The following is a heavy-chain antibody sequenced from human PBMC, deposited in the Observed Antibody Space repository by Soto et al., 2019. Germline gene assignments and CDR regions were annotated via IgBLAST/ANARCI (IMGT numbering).Heavy chain of an antibody. CDR1: GYTFTGYY. Sequence: ASVKVSCKASGYTFTGYYMHWVRQAPGQGLEWMGWINPNSGGTNYAQKFQGRVTMTRDTSISTAYMELSRLRSDDTAVYYCARAWGGSTYYYDSSGLNHWGQGTLVTVS. D-gene: IGHD3-22*01. CDR2: INPNSGGT. V-gene: IGHV1-2*02. CDR3: ARAWGGSTYYYDSSGLNH. J-gene: IGHJ5*02.